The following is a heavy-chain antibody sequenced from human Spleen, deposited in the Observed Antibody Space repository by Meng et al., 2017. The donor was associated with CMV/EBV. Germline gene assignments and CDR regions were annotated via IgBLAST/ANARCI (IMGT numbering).Heavy chain of an antibody. J-gene: IGHJ4*02. CDR2: IYPDDSDS. Sequence: KVSCKASGYRFTNYWVGWVRQMPGKGLEWMGIIYPDDSDSRYSPSFQGQVTISADKSISTAYMQWSSLKASDTAIYYYARLEWELLPFDYWGQGTLVTVSS. CDR3: ARLEWELLPFDY. D-gene: IGHD1-26*01. V-gene: IGHV5-51*01. CDR1: GYRFTNYW.